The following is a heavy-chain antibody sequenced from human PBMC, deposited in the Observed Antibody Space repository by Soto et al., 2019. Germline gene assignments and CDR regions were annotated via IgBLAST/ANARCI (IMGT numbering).Heavy chain of an antibody. J-gene: IGHJ6*02. Sequence: QVQLEQSGDEVKKPGASVKVSCKASGYIFVNYGIAWVRQAPGQGLAWLGWISPYTGNTYYATKVQGRLTLTTDTSRTNPFMDRVSITSADAPVYSCTRVDLSRTPTPQEVWGQGNPAT. D-gene: IGHD5-12*01. CDR3: TRVDLSRTPTPQEV. CDR2: ISPYTGNT. CDR1: GYIFVNYG. V-gene: IGHV1-18*01.